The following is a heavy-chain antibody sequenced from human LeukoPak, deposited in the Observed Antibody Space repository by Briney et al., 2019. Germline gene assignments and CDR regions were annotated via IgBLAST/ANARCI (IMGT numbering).Heavy chain of an antibody. CDR1: GYTFTDYY. Sequence: GASVKVSCEASGYTFTDYYIHWVRQAPGQGLEWMGWINVNSGGTKYAQRFQGRVIMTRDTSISTAYMEVSSLRSDDTAVYYCARDGYHHGQFDYWGQGTLVTVSS. CDR2: INVNSGGT. V-gene: IGHV1-2*02. D-gene: IGHD3-10*01. J-gene: IGHJ4*02. CDR3: ARDGYHHGQFDY.